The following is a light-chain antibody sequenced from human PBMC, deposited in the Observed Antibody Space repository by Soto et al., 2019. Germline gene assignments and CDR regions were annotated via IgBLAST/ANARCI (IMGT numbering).Light chain of an antibody. CDR1: TSNIGSNH. CDR3: SARDDILSGVV. J-gene: IGLJ2*01. V-gene: IGLV1-47*01. CDR2: RSE. Sequence: QLVLTQPPSASGTPGQRVTISCSGSTSNIGSNHVYWYQQFPGMAPKLLMYRSEQRPTGVPDRFSGSRSGTSASLAISGLRSDDEADYYCSARDDILSGVVFGGGTKLTVL.